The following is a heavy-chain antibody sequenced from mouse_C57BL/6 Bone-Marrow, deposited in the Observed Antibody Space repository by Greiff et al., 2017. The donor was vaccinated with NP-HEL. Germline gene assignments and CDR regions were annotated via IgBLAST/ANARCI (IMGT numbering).Heavy chain of an antibody. CDR1: GYTFTSYW. V-gene: IGHV1-69*01. Sequence: QVQLQQPGAELVMPGASVKLSCKASGYTFTSYWMHWVKQRPGQGLAWIGEIDPSDSYTNYNQQFKGKSTLTVDKSSSTAYMQLSSLTSEDSAVYYCARRPGLGYFDVWGTGTTVTVSS. J-gene: IGHJ1*03. CDR2: IDPSDSYT. CDR3: ARRPGLGYFDV. D-gene: IGHD2-2*01.